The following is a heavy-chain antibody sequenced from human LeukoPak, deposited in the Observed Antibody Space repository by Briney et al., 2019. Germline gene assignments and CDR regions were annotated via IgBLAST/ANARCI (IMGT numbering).Heavy chain of an antibody. V-gene: IGHV3-21*01. CDR3: ARWEMATIPYYYYGMDV. CDR2: ISSSSGYI. J-gene: IGHJ6*02. Sequence: GGSLRLSCAASGFTFSSYSMNWVRQAPGKGLEWVSSISSSSGYIYYADSVKGRFTISRDNAKNSLYLQMNSLRAEDTAVYYCARWEMATIPYYYYGMDVWGQGTTVTVSS. CDR1: GFTFSSYS. D-gene: IGHD5-24*01.